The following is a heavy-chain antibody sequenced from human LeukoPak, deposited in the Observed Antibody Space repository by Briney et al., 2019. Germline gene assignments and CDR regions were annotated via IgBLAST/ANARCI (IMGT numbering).Heavy chain of an antibody. CDR3: ARDRAGGYSGYGSFDY. Sequence: GGSLRLSCAASGFTFSSYAMSWVRQAPGKGLEWVSAISGSGGSTYYADSVKGRFTISRDNSKNSLYLQMNSLRAEDTAVYYCARDRAGGYSGYGSFDYWGQGTLVTVSS. J-gene: IGHJ4*02. D-gene: IGHD5-12*01. CDR1: GFTFSSYA. CDR2: ISGSGGST. V-gene: IGHV3-23*01.